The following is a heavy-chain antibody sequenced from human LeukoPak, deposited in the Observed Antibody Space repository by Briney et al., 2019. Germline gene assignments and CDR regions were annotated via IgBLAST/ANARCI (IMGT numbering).Heavy chain of an antibody. CDR2: ISGSGGST. CDR1: GFTFSSYA. J-gene: IGHJ4*02. CDR3: AKTPSIFGVAIYYFDY. D-gene: IGHD3-3*01. V-gene: IGHV3-23*01. Sequence: GGSLRLSCPASGFTFSSYAMSWVRQAPGKGLEWVSAISGSGGSTYYADSVKGRFTISRDNSKNTLYLQMNSLRAEDTAVYYCAKTPSIFGVAIYYFDYWGQGTLVTVSS.